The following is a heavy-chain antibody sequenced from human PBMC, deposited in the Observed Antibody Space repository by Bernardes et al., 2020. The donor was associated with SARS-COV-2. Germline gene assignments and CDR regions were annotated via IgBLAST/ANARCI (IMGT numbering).Heavy chain of an antibody. Sequence: SLRLSCAASGFTFSSYAMHWVRQAPGTGLEWVAVISYDGSNKYYADSVKGRFTISRDNSKNTLYLQMNSLRAEDTAVYYCVRRHDSTIFGVVIYYYYGMDGWGQGTTVTVSS. V-gene: IGHV3-30-3*01. CDR3: VRRHDSTIFGVVIYYYYGMDG. J-gene: IGHJ6*02. CDR1: GFTFSSYA. D-gene: IGHD3-3*01. CDR2: ISYDGSNK.